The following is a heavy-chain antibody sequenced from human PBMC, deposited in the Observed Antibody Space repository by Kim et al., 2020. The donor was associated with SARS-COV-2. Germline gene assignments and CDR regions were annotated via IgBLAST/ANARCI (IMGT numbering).Heavy chain of an antibody. Sequence: SETLSLTCTVSGGSISSYYWSWIRQPPGKGLEWIGYIYYSGSTNYNPSLKSRVTISVDTSKNQFSLKLSSVTAADTAVYYCARARDYYDSSGYYGYYFDYWGQGTLVTVSS. J-gene: IGHJ4*02. CDR1: GGSISSYY. CDR3: ARARDYYDSSGYYGYYFDY. D-gene: IGHD3-22*01. V-gene: IGHV4-59*13. CDR2: IYYSGST.